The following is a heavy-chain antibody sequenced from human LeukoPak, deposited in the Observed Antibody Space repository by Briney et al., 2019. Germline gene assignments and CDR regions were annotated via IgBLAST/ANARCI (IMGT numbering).Heavy chain of an antibody. CDR2: IIPIFGTA. CDR3: ARESGYYYDP. D-gene: IGHD3-22*01. J-gene: IGHJ5*02. CDR1: GGTFSSYA. Sequence: GASVTVSCKASGGTFSSYAISWVRQAPGQGLEWMGGIIPIFGTANYAQKFQGRVTITTDESTSTAYMELSSLRSEDTAVYYCARESGYYYDPWGQGTLVTVSS. V-gene: IGHV1-69*05.